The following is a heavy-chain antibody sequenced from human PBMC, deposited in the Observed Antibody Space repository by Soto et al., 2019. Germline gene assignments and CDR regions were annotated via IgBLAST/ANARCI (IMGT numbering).Heavy chain of an antibody. CDR1: GYTFSGHL. V-gene: IGHV5-10-1*01. J-gene: IGHJ1*01. Sequence: XESLNISCKTSGYTFSGHLISWVRQVPGKGLQWMGNIDPSDSYINYNPAFRGHVTSSVDKSNSTAYLHWRSLGPSDTAIYYCARHGAAIWLGYWGQGNLVTVSS. CDR2: IDPSDSYI. CDR3: ARHGAAIWLGY. D-gene: IGHD6-19*01.